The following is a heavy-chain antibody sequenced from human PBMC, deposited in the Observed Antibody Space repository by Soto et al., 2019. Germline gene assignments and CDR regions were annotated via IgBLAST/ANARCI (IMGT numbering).Heavy chain of an antibody. J-gene: IGHJ6*02. CDR1: GFTFSSYG. CDR2: ISYDGSNK. V-gene: IGHV3-30*18. CDR3: AKLGYCSCTSCYTSGYGMDV. D-gene: IGHD2-2*02. Sequence: GGYLRLSYAASGFTFSSYGMHWVRQAPGKGLEWVAVISYDGSNKYYADSVKGRFTISRDNSKNTLYLQMNSLRAEDTAVYYCAKLGYCSCTSCYTSGYGMDVWGQGTTVTVT.